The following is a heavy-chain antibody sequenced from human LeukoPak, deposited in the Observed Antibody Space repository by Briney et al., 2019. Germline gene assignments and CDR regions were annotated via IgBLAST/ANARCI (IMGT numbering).Heavy chain of an antibody. V-gene: IGHV3-30*02. CDR3: ARAPRGQLAPYYYYYMDV. CDR2: IRYDGSNK. Sequence: GGSLRLSCAASGFTFSSYGMHWVRQAPGMGLEWVAFIRYDGSNKYYADSVKGRFTISRDNSKNTLYLQMNSLRAEDTAVYYCARAPRGQLAPYYYYYMDVWGKGTTVTVSS. D-gene: IGHD6-6*01. CDR1: GFTFSSYG. J-gene: IGHJ6*03.